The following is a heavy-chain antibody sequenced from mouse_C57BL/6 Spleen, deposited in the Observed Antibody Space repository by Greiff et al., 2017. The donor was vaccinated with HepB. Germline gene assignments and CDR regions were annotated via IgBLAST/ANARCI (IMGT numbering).Heavy chain of an antibody. CDR3: ARPGTGYYAMDY. V-gene: IGHV5-17*01. CDR2: ISSGSSTI. J-gene: IGHJ4*01. CDR1: GFTFSDYG. D-gene: IGHD4-1*01. Sequence: EVNLVESGGGLVKPGGSLKLSCAASGFTFSDYGMHWVRQAPEKGLEWVAYISSGSSTIYYADTVKGRFTISRDNAKNTLFLQMTSLRSEDTAMYYCARPGTGYYAMDYWGQGTSVTVSS.